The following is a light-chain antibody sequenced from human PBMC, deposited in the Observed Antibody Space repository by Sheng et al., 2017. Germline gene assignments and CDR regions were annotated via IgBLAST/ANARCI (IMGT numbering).Light chain of an antibody. CDR3: QQANSFPFT. Sequence: DIQMTQSPSTLSASVGDRVTITCRASQSISSWLAWYQQKPGKAPKLLIYKASSLESGVPSRFSGSGSGTEVTLTISSLQPDDFATYYCQQANSFPFTFGGGTKVEI. J-gene: IGKJ4*01. V-gene: IGKV1-5*03. CDR1: QSISSW. CDR2: KAS.